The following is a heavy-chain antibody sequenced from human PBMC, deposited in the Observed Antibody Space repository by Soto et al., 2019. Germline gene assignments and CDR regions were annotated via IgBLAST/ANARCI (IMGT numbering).Heavy chain of an antibody. V-gene: IGHV4-59*01. CDR1: GGSISSYY. CDR3: ARSTLIRVFDY. CDR2: IYYSGST. D-gene: IGHD3-16*01. Sequence: SETLSLTCTVSGGSISSYYWSWIRQPPGKGLEWIGYIYYSGSTNYNPSLKSRVTISVDTSKNQFSLKLSSVTAADTAVYYCARSTLIRVFDYWGQGTLVTVSS. J-gene: IGHJ4*02.